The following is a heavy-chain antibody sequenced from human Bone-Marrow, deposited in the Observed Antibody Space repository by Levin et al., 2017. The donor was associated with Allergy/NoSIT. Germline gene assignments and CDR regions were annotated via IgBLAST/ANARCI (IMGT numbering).Heavy chain of an antibody. CDR3: TRGVMVRLGGVIASYALDV. Sequence: PGESLKISCRVSGYTFSELSVQWVRQAPGKGLEWMGGFDPEQGETIYAQKFQGRVTMTEDTSAETAYVEVSGLRSEDTAMYYCTRGVMVRLGGVIASYALDVWGPGTAVVVS. J-gene: IGHJ6*02. CDR2: FDPEQGET. V-gene: IGHV1-24*01. D-gene: IGHD3-16*02. CDR1: GYTFSELS.